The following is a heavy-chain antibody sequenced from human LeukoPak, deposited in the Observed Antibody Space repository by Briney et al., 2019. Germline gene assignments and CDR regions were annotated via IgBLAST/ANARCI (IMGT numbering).Heavy chain of an antibody. J-gene: IGHJ6*03. CDR3: ARGRVASYYYYYMDV. D-gene: IGHD3-3*01. V-gene: IGHV4-34*01. CDR1: GGSFSGYY. CDR2: INHSGSS. Sequence: PSETLSLTCAVYGGSFSGYYWSWIRQPPGKGLEWIGEINHSGSSNYNPSLKSRVTISVDTSQNQFSLKLSSVTAADTAVYYCARGRVASYYYYYMDVWDKGTTVTVSS.